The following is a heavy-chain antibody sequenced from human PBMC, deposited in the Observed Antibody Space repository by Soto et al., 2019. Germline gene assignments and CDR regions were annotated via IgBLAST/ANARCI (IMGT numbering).Heavy chain of an antibody. Sequence: PGGSLRLSCAASGFTFSSYGMHWVRQAPGKGLEWVAVISYDGSNKYYADSVKGRFTISRDNSKNTLYLQMNSLRAEDTAVYYCAKDFRPAAPYYYYCMDVWGKGTTVTVSS. V-gene: IGHV3-30*18. CDR2: ISYDGSNK. CDR3: AKDFRPAAPYYYYCMDV. CDR1: GFTFSSYG. D-gene: IGHD2-2*01. J-gene: IGHJ6*03.